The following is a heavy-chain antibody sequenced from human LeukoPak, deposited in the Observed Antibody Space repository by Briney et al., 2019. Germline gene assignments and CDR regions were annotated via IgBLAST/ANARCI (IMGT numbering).Heavy chain of an antibody. CDR3: ARGRPLRYSALDY. CDR2: MNPNSGNT. J-gene: IGHJ4*02. V-gene: IGHV1-8*03. Sequence: PAVSVKVSCKASGYSFHSYVINGVRQATGQGLEWVGWMNPNSGNTGYAQKFQGRVTITRNTSISTAYMELSSLRSEDTAVYYCARGRPLRYSALDYWGQGTLVTVSS. CDR1: GYSFHSYV. D-gene: IGHD6-13*01.